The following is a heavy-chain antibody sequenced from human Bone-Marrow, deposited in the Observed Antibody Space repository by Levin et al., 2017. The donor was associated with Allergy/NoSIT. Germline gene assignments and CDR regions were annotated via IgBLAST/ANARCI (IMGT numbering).Heavy chain of an antibody. V-gene: IGHV3-11*05. CDR1: GFTFSDYY. Sequence: SCAASGFTFSDYYMSWIRQAPGTGLEWLSYIGSSGSYTKYADSLKGRLTISRDNAKSSLYLQMDSLRAEDTAVYYCARGPGIVASGYFFDEWGQGTLVTVSS. J-gene: IGHJ4*02. CDR2: IGSSGSYT. CDR3: ARGPGIVASGYFFDE. D-gene: IGHD6-13*01.